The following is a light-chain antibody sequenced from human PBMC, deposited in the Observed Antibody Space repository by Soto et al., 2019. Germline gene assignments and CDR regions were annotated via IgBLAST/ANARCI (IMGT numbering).Light chain of an antibody. J-gene: IGLJ1*01. Sequence: QSVLIQPPSASGTPGQRVTISCSGSRSNIGSNTVNWYQQLPGTAPKLLIYSNSQRPSGVPDRFYGSKSGTSASLAISGLQSEDEAHYYCPAWDDSLNGRVFGTRTKLTVL. V-gene: IGLV1-44*01. CDR1: RSNIGSNT. CDR3: PAWDDSLNGRV. CDR2: SNS.